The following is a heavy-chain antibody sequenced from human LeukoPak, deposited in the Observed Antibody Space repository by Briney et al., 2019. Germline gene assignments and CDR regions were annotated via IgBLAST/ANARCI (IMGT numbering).Heavy chain of an antibody. CDR1: RYTFTSYY. CDR2: INPSGGST. Sequence: ASVKVSCKASRYTFTSYYMHWVRQAPGQGLEWMGIINPSGGSTSYAQKFQGRVTMTRDTSTSTVYMELSSLRSEDTAVYYCASGYDFWSGYSTLDYWGQGTLVTVSS. J-gene: IGHJ4*02. D-gene: IGHD3-3*01. CDR3: ASGYDFWSGYSTLDY. V-gene: IGHV1-46*01.